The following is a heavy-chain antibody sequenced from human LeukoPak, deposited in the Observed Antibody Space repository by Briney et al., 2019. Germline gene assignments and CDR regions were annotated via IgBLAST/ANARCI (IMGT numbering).Heavy chain of an antibody. CDR3: AREVVVAARRYYYYGIDV. Sequence: PSETLSLTCTVSGGSISSYYWSWIRQPAGKGLEWIGRIYTSGSTNYNPSLKSRVTISVDTSKNQFSLKLSSVTAADTAVYYCAREVVVAARRYYYYGIDVWGQGTTVTVSS. J-gene: IGHJ6*02. CDR1: GGSISSYY. D-gene: IGHD2-15*01. V-gene: IGHV4-4*07. CDR2: IYTSGST.